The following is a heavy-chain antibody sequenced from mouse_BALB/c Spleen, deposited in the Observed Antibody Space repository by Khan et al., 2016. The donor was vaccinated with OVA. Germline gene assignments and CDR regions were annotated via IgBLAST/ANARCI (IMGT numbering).Heavy chain of an antibody. CDR1: GYTFTNYG. J-gene: IGHJ3*01. CDR2: INTNTGEP. Sequence: QIQLVQSGPELKKPGETVKISCKASGYTFTNYGMNWVKQAPGKGLKWMGWINTNTGEPTYAEEFKGRFAFSLETSASTAYLQINDLKNEDTATYCGEREITTDFAYWGQGTLVTVSA. V-gene: IGHV9-3*02. D-gene: IGHD2-4*01. CDR3: EREITTDFAY.